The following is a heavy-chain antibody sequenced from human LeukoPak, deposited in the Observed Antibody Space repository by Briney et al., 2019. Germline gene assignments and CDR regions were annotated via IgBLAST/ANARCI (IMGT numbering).Heavy chain of an antibody. Sequence: ASVKVSCKASGGTFSSYAISWVRQAPGQGLEWMGRIIPILGIANYAQKFQGRVTITADKSTSTAYMELSSLRSEVTAVYYCARDLAHYDILTGSGEDFDYWGQGTLVTVSS. CDR2: IIPILGIA. D-gene: IGHD3-9*01. CDR3: ARDLAHYDILTGSGEDFDY. J-gene: IGHJ4*02. CDR1: GGTFSSYA. V-gene: IGHV1-69*04.